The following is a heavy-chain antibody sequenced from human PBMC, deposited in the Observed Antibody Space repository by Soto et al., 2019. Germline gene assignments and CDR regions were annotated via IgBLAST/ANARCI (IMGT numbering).Heavy chain of an antibody. V-gene: IGHV1-69*13. J-gene: IGHJ5*02. D-gene: IGHD2-2*02. Sequence: GASVKVSCKASGGTFSSYAISWVRQAPGQGFEWMGGIIPIFGTANYAQKFQGRVTITADESTSTAYMELSSLRSEDTAVYYCAGGPFDPMEVVPAAILYGWFDPWGQGTLVTVSS. CDR1: GGTFSSYA. CDR3: AGGPFDPMEVVPAAILYGWFDP. CDR2: IIPIFGTA.